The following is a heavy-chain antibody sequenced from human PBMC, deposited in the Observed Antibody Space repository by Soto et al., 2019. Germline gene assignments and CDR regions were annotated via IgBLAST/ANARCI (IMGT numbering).Heavy chain of an antibody. D-gene: IGHD6-19*01. CDR1: GGSVSNGSYY. J-gene: IGHJ5*02. CDR3: ARLSAAWFDP. Sequence: LCGGSVSNGSYYWGWIRQPPGKGLEWIGYIYHSGSTNYNPSLKSRVTISVDTSKNQFSLSLTSVTATDTAVYYCARLSAAWFDPWGQGTLVTVAS. V-gene: IGHV4-61*01. CDR2: IYHSGST.